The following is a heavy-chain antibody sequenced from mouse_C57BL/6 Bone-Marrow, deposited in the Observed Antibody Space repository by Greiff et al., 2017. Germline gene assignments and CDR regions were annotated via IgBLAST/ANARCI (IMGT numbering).Heavy chain of an antibody. D-gene: IGHD1-1*01. V-gene: IGHV14-4*01. CDR2: IDPENGDT. CDR3: TTPRYCGSSWYFDV. Sequence: VQLQQSGAELVRPGASVKLSCTASGFNIKDDYMHWVKQRPEQGLEWIGWIDPENGDTEYGSKFQGKATITADTSSNTAYLQLSSLTSEDTAVYYCTTPRYCGSSWYFDVWGTGTTVTVSS. CDR1: GFNIKDDY. J-gene: IGHJ1*03.